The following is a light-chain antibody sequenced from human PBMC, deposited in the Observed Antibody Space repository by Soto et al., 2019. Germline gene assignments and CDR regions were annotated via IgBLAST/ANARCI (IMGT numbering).Light chain of an antibody. CDR3: AAWDDSLDGYV. Sequence: QSVLTQPPSASGTPGQRVTISCSGSSSNIGINTVNWYRQLPGAAPKLLIYTNIQRPSGVPDRFSASKSGTSASLAIGGLQSEDEADYYCAAWDDSLDGYVFGSGTKVTV. CDR1: SSNIGINT. J-gene: IGLJ1*01. V-gene: IGLV1-44*01. CDR2: TNI.